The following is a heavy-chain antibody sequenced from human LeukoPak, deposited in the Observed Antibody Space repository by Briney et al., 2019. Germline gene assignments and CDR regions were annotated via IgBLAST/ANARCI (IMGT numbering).Heavy chain of an antibody. J-gene: IGHJ4*02. CDR3: ARDHGVQAFDY. Sequence: SVKVSCKASGGTFSSYAISWVRQAPGQGLEWMGGIIPIFGTANYAQKFQGRVTITADKSASTAYMELRSLRSDDTAVYYCARDHGVQAFDYWGQGTLVTVSS. D-gene: IGHD4-17*01. V-gene: IGHV1-69*06. CDR2: IIPIFGTA. CDR1: GGTFSSYA.